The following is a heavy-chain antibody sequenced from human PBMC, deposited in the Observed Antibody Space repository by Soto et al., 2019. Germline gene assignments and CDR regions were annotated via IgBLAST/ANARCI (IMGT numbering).Heavy chain of an antibody. J-gene: IGHJ5*02. CDR3: ARRRYNWNDGGNWFDP. CDR1: VGSISSSSYY. D-gene: IGHD1-1*01. V-gene: IGHV4-39*01. CDR2: IYYSGST. Sequence: SETLSLTCTVSVGSISSSSYYWGWIRQPPGKGLEWIGSIYYSGSTYYNPSLKSRVTISVDTSKNQFSLKLSSVTAADTAVYYCARRRYNWNDGGNWFDPWGQGTLVTVSS.